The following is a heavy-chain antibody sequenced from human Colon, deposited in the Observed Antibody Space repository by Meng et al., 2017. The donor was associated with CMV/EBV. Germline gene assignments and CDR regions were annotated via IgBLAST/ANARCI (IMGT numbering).Heavy chain of an antibody. CDR1: GFTFGSFT. J-gene: IGHJ4*02. D-gene: IGHD6-19*01. CDR3: ARLRGLASYGSDWGY. Sequence: GGSLRLSCAASGFTFGSFTLNWVRQAPGRGLGWVASISSSRINIFYADSVKGRFTISRDNANNSLYLQMTSLRTDDTAVYYCARLRGLASYGSDWGYWGQGTLVTVSS. CDR2: ISSSRINI. V-gene: IGHV3-21*01.